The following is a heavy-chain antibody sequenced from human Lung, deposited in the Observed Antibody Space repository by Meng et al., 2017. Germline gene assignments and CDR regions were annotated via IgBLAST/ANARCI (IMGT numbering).Heavy chain of an antibody. J-gene: IGHJ4*02. CDR3: ARESGYFEY. CDR2: IRGDGGSI. V-gene: IGHV3-74*03. Sequence: EGQLVDAGGGLVWPWGSLRLTCAASGFTFRSYWMHWVRQAPGKGLVWVSRIRGDGGSIVYADSVKGRFTISRDNAKNTLFLQMNSLRAEDTAVYYCARESGYFEYWGQGILVTVSS. CDR1: GFTFRSYW.